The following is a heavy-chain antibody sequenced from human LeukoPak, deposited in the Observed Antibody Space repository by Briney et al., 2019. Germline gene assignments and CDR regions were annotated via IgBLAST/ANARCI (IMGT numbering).Heavy chain of an antibody. CDR2: ISYDGSNK. CDR1: GFTFSSYA. CDR3: ARDIETTNAFDI. D-gene: IGHD1-7*01. J-gene: IGHJ3*02. V-gene: IGHV3-30-3*01. Sequence: GRSLRLSCAASGFTFSSYAMHWVRQAPGKGLEWVAVISYDGSNKYYADSVKGRFTISRDNSKNTLYLQMNSLRAEDTAVYYCARDIETTNAFDIWGQGTMVTVSS.